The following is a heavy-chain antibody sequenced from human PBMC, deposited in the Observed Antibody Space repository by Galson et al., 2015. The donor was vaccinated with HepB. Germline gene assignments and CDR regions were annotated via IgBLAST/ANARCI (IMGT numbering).Heavy chain of an antibody. CDR3: ARIGYRSGWRLHYGMDV. CDR1: EFAFSFYW. J-gene: IGHJ6*02. D-gene: IGHD6-19*01. CDR2: IKQDGSDK. Sequence: LRLSCAASEFAFSFYWMSWVRQAPGKGLEWVAHIKQDGSDKYYVDSVKGRFTISKDNAKNSLYLQMNSLGDEDTAIYYCARIGYRSGWRLHYGMDVWGQGTTVTVSS. V-gene: IGHV3-7*03.